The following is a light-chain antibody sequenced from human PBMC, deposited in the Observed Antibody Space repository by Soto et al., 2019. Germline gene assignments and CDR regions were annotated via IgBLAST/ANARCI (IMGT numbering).Light chain of an antibody. CDR2: NAS. V-gene: IGKV1-16*01. CDR3: QHYNSYSEA. CDR1: QGISNY. J-gene: IGKJ1*01. Sequence: DIQMTQSPSSLSASVGDRVTITCRASQGISNYLAWYQQKPGKVPKLLIYNASTLKSGVPSRFSGSGSGTEFTLTISSLQPDDFATYYCQHYNSYSEAFGQGTKVDIK.